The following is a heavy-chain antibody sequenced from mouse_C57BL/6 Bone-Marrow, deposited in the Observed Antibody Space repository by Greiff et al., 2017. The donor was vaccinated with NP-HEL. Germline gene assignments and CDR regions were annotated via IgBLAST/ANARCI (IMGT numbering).Heavy chain of an antibody. D-gene: IGHD2-5*01. V-gene: IGHV1-50*01. CDR2: IDPSDSYT. Sequence: QVQLQQPGAELVKPGASVKLSCKASGYTFTSYWMQWVKQRPGQGLEWIGEIDPSDSYTNYNQKFKGKATLTVDTSSSTAYMQLSSLTSEDSAVYYCARWDSNPNYFDYWGQGTTLTVSS. CDR1: GYTFTSYW. CDR3: ARWDSNPNYFDY. J-gene: IGHJ2*01.